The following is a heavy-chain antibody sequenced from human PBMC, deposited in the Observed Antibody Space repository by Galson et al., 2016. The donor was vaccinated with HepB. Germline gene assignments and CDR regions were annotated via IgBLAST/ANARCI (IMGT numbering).Heavy chain of an antibody. Sequence: SLRLSCAASGFTFGVYAMSWFRQAPGEGLEWVGFIRSNTYGGTTEYAASVKGRFTISRDDSNSIAYLQMNSLKTEDTAVYYCTPTWLGVETSSWGQGTLVTVSS. D-gene: IGHD1-26*01. CDR2: IRSNTYGGTT. V-gene: IGHV3-49*03. J-gene: IGHJ4*02. CDR1: GFTFGVYA. CDR3: TPTWLGVETSS.